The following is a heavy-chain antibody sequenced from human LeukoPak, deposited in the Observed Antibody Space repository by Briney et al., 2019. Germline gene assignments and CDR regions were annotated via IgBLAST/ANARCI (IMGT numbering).Heavy chain of an antibody. V-gene: IGHV4-34*01. J-gene: IGHJ4*02. Sequence: SETLSLTCAVYGGSFSGYYWSWIRQPPGKGLEWIGEINHSGSTNYNPSLKSRVTISVDTSKNQFSLKLSSVTAADTAVYYCARLQFYFDYWGQGTLVTVSS. CDR1: GGSFSGYY. D-gene: IGHD4-11*01. CDR3: ARLQFYFDY. CDR2: INHSGST.